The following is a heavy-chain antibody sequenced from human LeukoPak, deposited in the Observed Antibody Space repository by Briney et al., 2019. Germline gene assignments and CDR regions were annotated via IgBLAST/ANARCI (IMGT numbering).Heavy chain of an antibody. J-gene: IGHJ4*02. CDR3: ARHYDFWSGHYYFDY. D-gene: IGHD3-3*01. Sequence: SETLSLTCTVSGGSISSYYWSWIRQPPGHGLKWFRYIYTSGSTNYNPSLKRRVTISVDTSKHQFSLKLSSVTAADTDVYYCARHYDFWSGHYYFDYWGQGTLVTVSS. V-gene: IGHV4-4*09. CDR1: GGSISSYY. CDR2: IYTSGST.